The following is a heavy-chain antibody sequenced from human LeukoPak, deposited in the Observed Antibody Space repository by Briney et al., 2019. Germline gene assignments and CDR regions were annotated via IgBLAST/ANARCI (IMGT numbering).Heavy chain of an antibody. J-gene: IGHJ4*02. Sequence: PGGSLRLSCAASGFTFSSYEMNWVRQAPGKGLEWVSYISSSGSTIYYADSVKGRFTISRDNSKNTLYLQMNSLRAEDTALYYCARVHYNFWSGYLINWGLGTLVTVSS. CDR2: ISSSGSTI. V-gene: IGHV3-48*03. CDR1: GFTFSSYE. CDR3: ARVHYNFWSGYLIN. D-gene: IGHD3-3*01.